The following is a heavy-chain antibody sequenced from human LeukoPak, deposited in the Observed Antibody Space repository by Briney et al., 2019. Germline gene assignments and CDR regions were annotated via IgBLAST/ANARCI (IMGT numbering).Heavy chain of an antibody. CDR1: GDSLSPYF. V-gene: IGHV4-59*01. CDR3: ARAPSMILPFYFDT. CDR2: IAYSGST. D-gene: IGHD3-22*01. J-gene: IGHJ4*02. Sequence: SETLSLTCSVSGDSLSPYFWSWIRQPPGRGLEWIGNIAYSGSTHYNSSLNSRVTISVDTSKIQFSLKLTSVTTADTAVYYCARAPSMILPFYFDTWGQGSLVTVSS.